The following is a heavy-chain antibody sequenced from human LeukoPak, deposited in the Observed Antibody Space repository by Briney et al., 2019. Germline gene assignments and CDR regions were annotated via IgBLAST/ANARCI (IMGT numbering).Heavy chain of an antibody. CDR2: INPSGGST. CDR1: GYTFTSYY. D-gene: IGHD2-2*01. V-gene: IGHV1-46*01. Sequence: ASVKVSCKASGYTFTSYYMHWVRQAPGQGLEWMGIINPSGGSTSYAQKLQGRVTMTRDTSTSTVYMELSSLRSEDTAVYYCARAARYCSSTSCYYFDYWGQGTLVTVSS. CDR3: ARAARYCSSTSCYYFDY. J-gene: IGHJ4*02.